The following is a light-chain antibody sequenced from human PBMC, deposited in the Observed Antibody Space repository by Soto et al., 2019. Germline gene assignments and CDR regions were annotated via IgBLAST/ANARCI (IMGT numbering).Light chain of an antibody. CDR1: QTINTF. J-gene: IGKJ2*01. CDR2: AAS. CDR3: QQSFNNPRT. Sequence: DIQMTQSPSSLSASVGDRVTTTCRASQTINTFLNWYQQKPGKAPKLLIYAASTLETGVPSRFSASASGTDFTLTISSLQPEDFATYYCQQSFNNPRTFGQGTKVEIK. V-gene: IGKV1-39*01.